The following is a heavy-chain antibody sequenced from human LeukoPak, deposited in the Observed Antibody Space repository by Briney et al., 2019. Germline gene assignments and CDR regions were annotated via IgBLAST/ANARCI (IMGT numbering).Heavy chain of an antibody. Sequence: GSLRLSCAASGFTFSSYAMSWVRQAPGKGLEWVSAISGSGGSTYYADSVKARFTISRDYSKNTLYLQMNSLRAEDTAVYYCAKDQDIVVVVAANLNWGQGTLVTVSS. CDR3: AKDQDIVVVVAANLN. CDR1: GFTFSSYA. D-gene: IGHD2-15*01. J-gene: IGHJ4*02. CDR2: ISGSGGST. V-gene: IGHV3-23*01.